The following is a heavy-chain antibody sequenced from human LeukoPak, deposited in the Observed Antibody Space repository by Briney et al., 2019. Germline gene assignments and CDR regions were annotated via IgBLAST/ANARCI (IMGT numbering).Heavy chain of an antibody. CDR3: AKDLARSTSYIRDWFDP. CDR2: ISGSGGST. CDR1: VFAFISYA. Sequence: GGSMRLSCAASVFAFISYAMSWVRQAPWKGLEWVSAISGSGGSTYYADSVKGRFTISRDNSKNTLYLQMNSLRAEDTAVYYCAKDLARSTSYIRDWFDPWGQGTLVTVSS. J-gene: IGHJ5*02. D-gene: IGHD2-2*01. V-gene: IGHV3-23*01.